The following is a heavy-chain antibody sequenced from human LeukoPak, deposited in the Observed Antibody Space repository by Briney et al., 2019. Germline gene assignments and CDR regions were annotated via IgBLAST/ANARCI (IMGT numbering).Heavy chain of an antibody. D-gene: IGHD3-22*01. V-gene: IGHV1-46*01. CDR3: ARVKSYYYDTSDKDAFDI. CDR1: GYTFTSYY. CDR2: INPRGGST. J-gene: IGHJ3*02. Sequence: ASVKVSCKASGYTFTSYYMHWVRQAPGQGLEWMGIINPRGGSTSYTQKFQGGVTMTRDTSTSTVYMELSSLRSEDTAVYYCARVKSYYYDTSDKDAFDIWGQGTMVTVSS.